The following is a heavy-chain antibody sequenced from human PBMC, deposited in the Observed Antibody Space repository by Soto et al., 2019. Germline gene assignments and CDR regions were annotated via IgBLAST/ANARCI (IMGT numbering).Heavy chain of an antibody. J-gene: IGHJ4*02. Sequence: QVQLQESGPGLVKPSGTLSLTCAVSGGSISSNNWWSWVRQPPGKGLEWIGEIYHTGSTNYNPSLKRPVTSSVEESKNQLSLKLSTAAAAATAVYYCAWSRRDPYWSSGGNFDYWGQGTLVTVSS. D-gene: IGHD2-2*01. V-gene: IGHV4-4*02. CDR3: AWSRRDPYWSSGGNFDY. CDR2: IYHTGST. CDR1: GGSISSNNW.